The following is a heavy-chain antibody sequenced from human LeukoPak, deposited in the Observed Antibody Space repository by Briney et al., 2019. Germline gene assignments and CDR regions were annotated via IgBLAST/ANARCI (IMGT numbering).Heavy chain of an antibody. J-gene: IGHJ4*02. D-gene: IGHD2-8*02. CDR1: GFTFNNHA. CDR2: VSNRGDTG. CDR3: AKRGVTYGPFDS. V-gene: IGHV3-23*01. Sequence: GGSLRLSCAASGFTFNNHAMSWARQTPGKGLEWVSTVSNRGDTGYYIDSVRGRFTVSRDNSKNTLYLQMNSLRAEDTAIYYCAKRGVTYGPFDSWGQGTLVTVSS.